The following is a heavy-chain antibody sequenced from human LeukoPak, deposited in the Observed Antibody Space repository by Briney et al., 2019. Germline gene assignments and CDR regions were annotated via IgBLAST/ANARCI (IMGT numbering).Heavy chain of an antibody. J-gene: IGHJ4*02. CDR1: GFTFSSYS. Sequence: GGPLRLSCAASGFTFSSYSMNWVRQAPGKGLEWVSSISSSSSYIYYADSVKGRFTISRDNAKNSLYLQMNSLRAEDTAVYYCARDRDVWTGTIGPTDYWGQGTLVTVSS. CDR2: ISSSSSYI. V-gene: IGHV3-21*01. D-gene: IGHD1-7*01. CDR3: ARDRDVWTGTIGPTDY.